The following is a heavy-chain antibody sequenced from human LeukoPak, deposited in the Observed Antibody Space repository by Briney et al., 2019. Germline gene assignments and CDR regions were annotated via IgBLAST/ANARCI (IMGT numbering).Heavy chain of an antibody. V-gene: IGHV3-74*01. D-gene: IGHD2-2*01. CDR2: INTGGSST. J-gene: IGHJ4*02. CDR1: GFTFSNYW. CDR3: ARSEYCSSTSCYVTVDY. Sequence: PGGSLRLSCAASGFTFSNYWMHWVRQAPGKGLVWVSHINTGGSSTSYADSVKGRFTISRDNAKNTLFLQMNSLRAEDTAVYYCARSEYCSSTSCYVTVDYWGQGTLVTVSS.